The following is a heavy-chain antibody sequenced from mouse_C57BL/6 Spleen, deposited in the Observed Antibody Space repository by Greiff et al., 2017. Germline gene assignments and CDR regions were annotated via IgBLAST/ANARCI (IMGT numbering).Heavy chain of an antibody. CDR2: IDPSDSYT. CDR3: ARDYYGSSYRGYFDV. Sequence: QVQLQQPGAELVMPGASVKLSCKASGYTFTSYWMHWVKQRPGQGLEWIGEIDPSDSYTNYNQKFKGKSTLTVDKSSSTAYMQLSNLTSEDSAVYYCARDYYGSSYRGYFDVWGTGTTVTVSS. D-gene: IGHD1-1*01. V-gene: IGHV1-69*01. J-gene: IGHJ1*03. CDR1: GYTFTSYW.